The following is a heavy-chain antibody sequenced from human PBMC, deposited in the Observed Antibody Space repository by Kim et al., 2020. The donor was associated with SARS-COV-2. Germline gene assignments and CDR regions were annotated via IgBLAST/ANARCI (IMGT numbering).Heavy chain of an antibody. Sequence: ADSVKGRFTISRDNAKNSLYLQMNSLRDEDTAVYYCARGAIRVVSRYFDYWGQGTLVTVSS. D-gene: IGHD3-3*01. J-gene: IGHJ4*02. V-gene: IGHV3-48*02. CDR3: ARGAIRVVSRYFDY.